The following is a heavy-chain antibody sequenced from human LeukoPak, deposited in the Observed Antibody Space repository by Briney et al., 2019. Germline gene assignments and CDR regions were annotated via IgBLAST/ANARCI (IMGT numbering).Heavy chain of an antibody. CDR1: GYTFTSDW. CDR2: IYPGDSDT. V-gene: IGHV5-51*01. Sequence: GESLKISCKGSGYTFTSDWIAWVRQMPGKGLEWMAIIYPGDSDTRYSPSFQGQITISADTSINTAFPQWSSLKASDTAMYYCARQRDGKKWFDIWGQGTFVTVS. J-gene: IGHJ3*02. D-gene: IGHD5-24*01. CDR3: ARQRDGKKWFDI.